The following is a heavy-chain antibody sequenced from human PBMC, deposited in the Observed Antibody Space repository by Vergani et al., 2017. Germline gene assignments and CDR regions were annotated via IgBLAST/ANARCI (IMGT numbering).Heavy chain of an antibody. CDR1: GLTFSSYA. J-gene: IGHJ4*02. D-gene: IGHD3-16*02. CDR3: ACYDYVWVSYRCDY. Sequence: EVQLLESGGGLVQPGGSLRLSCAASGLTFSSYAMSWVRQAPGTGLEWVEAISGSGGRTYYADSVKGRFTISRDNSKNTLYLQMNSLRAEDTAVYYCACYDYVWVSYRCDYWGQGTLVTVSS. CDR2: ISGSGGRT. V-gene: IGHV3-23*01.